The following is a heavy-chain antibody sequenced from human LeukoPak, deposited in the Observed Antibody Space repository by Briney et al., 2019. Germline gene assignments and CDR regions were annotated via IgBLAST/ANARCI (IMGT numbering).Heavy chain of an antibody. V-gene: IGHV3-9*01. CDR1: GFTFDDYA. CDR3: AKARTHSGYDLDFDY. D-gene: IGHD5-12*01. CDR2: IDWNTNRI. Sequence: GRSLRLSCAASGFTFDDYAMHWVRQVPGKGLEWVSGIDWNTNRIAYADSVKGRFTISRDNAKNSLYLQMNSLRAEDTALYYCAKARTHSGYDLDFDYWGQGTLVTVSA. J-gene: IGHJ4*02.